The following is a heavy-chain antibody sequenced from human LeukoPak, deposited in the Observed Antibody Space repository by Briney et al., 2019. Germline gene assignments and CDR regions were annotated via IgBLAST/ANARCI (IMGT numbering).Heavy chain of an antibody. D-gene: IGHD1-26*01. CDR1: GGTFSSYA. CDR2: IIPIFGTA. Sequence: SVKVSCKASGGTFSSYAISWVRQAPGQGLEWMGGIIPIFGTANYAQKFQGRVTITADESTSTAYMELSSLRSEDTAVYYCARDEVGGATTSLGYWGQGTLVTVSS. CDR3: ARDEVGGATTSLGY. J-gene: IGHJ4*02. V-gene: IGHV1-69*13.